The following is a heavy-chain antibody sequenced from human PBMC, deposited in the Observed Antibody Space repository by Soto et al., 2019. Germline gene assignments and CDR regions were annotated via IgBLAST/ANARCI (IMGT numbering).Heavy chain of an antibody. Sequence: GESLRLSCAASGYMFSSYTMNWVRLGPGKGLEWVSSISTRSSLIYYADSVNGRFTISRDNAKNSAYLQMNSLRAEDTAIYYCATLARGGPVTLPLDAWGQGTLVTVSS. V-gene: IGHV3-21*01. CDR2: ISTRSSLI. D-gene: IGHD3-10*01. CDR3: ATLARGGPVTLPLDA. J-gene: IGHJ5*02. CDR1: GYMFSSYT.